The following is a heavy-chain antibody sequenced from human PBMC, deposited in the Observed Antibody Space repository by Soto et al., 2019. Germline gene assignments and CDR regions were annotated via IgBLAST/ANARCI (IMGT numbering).Heavy chain of an antibody. V-gene: IGHV1-3*01. CDR1: GYNFTQYR. CDR3: ARDLYSSSWFWFDP. J-gene: IGHJ5*02. Sequence: QVQLVQSGADVKKPGASVKISCKASGYNFTQYRIHWVRQAPGQRLEWMGWITAGDAKTEYSQKFQGRVNISRDISATTLYLDLDSRRSEDTAVYYCARDLYSSSWFWFDPWGRGTQVIVSS. D-gene: IGHD2-2*01. CDR2: ITAGDAKT.